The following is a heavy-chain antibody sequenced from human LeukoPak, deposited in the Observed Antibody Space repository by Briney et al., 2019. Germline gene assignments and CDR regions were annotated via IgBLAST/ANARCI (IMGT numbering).Heavy chain of an antibody. D-gene: IGHD3-16*02. J-gene: IGHJ3*02. CDR1: GYTFTSYG. CDR2: ISAYNGNT. Sequence: ASVKVSCKASGYTFTSYGISWVRQAPGQGLEWMGWISAYNGNTNYAQKLQGRVTMTTDTSTSTAYMELRSLRSEDTAVYYCARDLRMRIMITFGGVIVNDAFDIWGQGTMVTVSS. V-gene: IGHV1-18*01. CDR3: ARDLRMRIMITFGGVIVNDAFDI.